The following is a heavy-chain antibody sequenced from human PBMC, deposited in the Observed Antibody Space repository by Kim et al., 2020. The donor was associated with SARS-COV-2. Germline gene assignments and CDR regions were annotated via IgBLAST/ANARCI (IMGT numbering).Heavy chain of an antibody. Sequence: YDNPSLKSLGTISVDTSKTQFSLKLTSVTAADTAVYYCARVLTSGATYFDDWGQGTLVTVSS. J-gene: IGHJ4*02. D-gene: IGHD3-9*01. V-gene: IGHV4-30-2*05. CDR3: ARVLTSGATYFDD.